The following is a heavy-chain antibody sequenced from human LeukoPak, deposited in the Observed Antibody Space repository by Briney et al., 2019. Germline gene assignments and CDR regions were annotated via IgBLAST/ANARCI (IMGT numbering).Heavy chain of an antibody. CDR1: GGSIGSGVYY. V-gene: IGHV4-31*03. D-gene: IGHD3-3*01. Sequence: SETLSLTCTVSGGSIGSGVYYWNWIRQHPGKGLEWIGYIYYSGNTYYNPSLKSRVTILVDTSRNQFSLKLTSVTAADTAVYYCARYWRSGSYYFDYWGQGTLVTVSS. CDR3: ARYWRSGSYYFDY. CDR2: IYYSGNT. J-gene: IGHJ4*02.